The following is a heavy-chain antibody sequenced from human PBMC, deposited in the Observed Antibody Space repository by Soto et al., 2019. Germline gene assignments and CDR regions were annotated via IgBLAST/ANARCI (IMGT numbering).Heavy chain of an antibody. V-gene: IGHV4-39*07. Sequence: SQTLSITSPVSGGTIRSSSYYWGRNRQLPGKGLEWIGRIYYSGSTYYNPSLKSRVTISVDTSKNQFSLKLSSVTAADTAVYYCARSWGFALDYWGQGTLVTLSS. CDR2: IYYSGST. CDR1: GGTIRSSSYY. J-gene: IGHJ4*02. D-gene: IGHD3-10*01. CDR3: ARSWGFALDY.